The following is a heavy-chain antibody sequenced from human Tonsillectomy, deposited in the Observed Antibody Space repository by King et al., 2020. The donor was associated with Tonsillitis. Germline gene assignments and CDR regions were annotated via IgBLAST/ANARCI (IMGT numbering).Heavy chain of an antibody. Sequence: VQLVESGGGVVQPGRSLRLSCAASGFTFSSYAMHWVRQAPGKGLEWVAVISYDGSNKYYADSVKGRFTISRDNSKNTLYLQMNSLRAEDTAVYYCARRVGEWNYGMDVWGQGTTVTGSS. CDR2: ISYDGSNK. CDR3: ARRVGEWNYGMDV. J-gene: IGHJ6*02. D-gene: IGHD1-26*01. V-gene: IGHV3-30*04. CDR1: GFTFSSYA.